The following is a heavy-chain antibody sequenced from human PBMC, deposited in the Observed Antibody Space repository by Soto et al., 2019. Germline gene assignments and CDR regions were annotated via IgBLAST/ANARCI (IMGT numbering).Heavy chain of an antibody. CDR2: IAHDGHT. Sequence: SETLSITCDVSSASITTSVLWTWVRRFPGKGLEWIGEIAHDGHTNYNPSLSGRVTMSVDLSNSQFSLKVASVTAADTALYFCVGGRDYDYWGQGTLVTVSS. CDR1: SASITTSVL. J-gene: IGHJ4*02. V-gene: IGHV4-4*02. CDR3: VGGRDYDY. D-gene: IGHD1-26*01.